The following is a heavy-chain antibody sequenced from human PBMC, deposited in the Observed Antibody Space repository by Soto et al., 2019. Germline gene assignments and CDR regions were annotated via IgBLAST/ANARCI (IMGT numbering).Heavy chain of an antibody. CDR2: IYYSGST. CDR1: GGSISSSSYY. CDR3: ARTTVVVPAAGRSEYFQH. J-gene: IGHJ1*01. Sequence: SETLSLTCTVSGGSISSSSYYWGWIRQPPGKGLEWIGSIYYSGSTYYNPSLKSRVTISVDTSKNQFSLKLSSVTAADTAVYYCARTTVVVPAAGRSEYFQHWGQGTLVTVSS. V-gene: IGHV4-39*01. D-gene: IGHD2-2*01.